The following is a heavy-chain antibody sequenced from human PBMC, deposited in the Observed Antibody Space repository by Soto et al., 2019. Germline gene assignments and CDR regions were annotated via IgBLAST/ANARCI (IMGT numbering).Heavy chain of an antibody. Sequence: QVQLVESGGGLVKPGGSLRLSCAASGFTFTDYYMNWIRQAPGKGLEWVSYISSTGTYTNYADSVKARFAISRDNAKNSLYLQMNSLSSRNTVIDYWARDAKSAAIWGQGPLVSFSS. D-gene: IGHD2-15*01. CDR2: ISSTGTYT. CDR3: ARDAKSAAI. J-gene: IGHJ4*02. CDR1: GFTFTDYY. V-gene: IGHV3-11*05.